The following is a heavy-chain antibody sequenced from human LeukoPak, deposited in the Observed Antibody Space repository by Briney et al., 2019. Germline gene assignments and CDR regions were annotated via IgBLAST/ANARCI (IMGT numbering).Heavy chain of an antibody. CDR2: IHTSGST. CDR1: GGSISSYY. V-gene: IGHV4-4*07. J-gene: IGHJ4*02. D-gene: IGHD6-19*01. CDR3: AGRAQTTGWSFDY. Sequence: SGTLSLTCIASGGSISSYYWSWIRQPAGKGLEWIGQIHTSGSTNYNPSLKSRVAMSVDTSKNQFSLELSSLTAADTAVYYCAGRAQTTGWSFDYWGQGALVTVSS.